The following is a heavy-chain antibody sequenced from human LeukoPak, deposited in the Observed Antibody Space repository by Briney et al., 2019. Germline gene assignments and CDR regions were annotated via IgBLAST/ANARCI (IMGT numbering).Heavy chain of an antibody. CDR2: ISSSSSYI. CDR3: ARDRVVVVPIDYYYGMDV. J-gene: IGHJ6*02. CDR1: EFTFSNYD. Sequence: GGSLRLSCAASEFTFSNYDMNWVRQAPGKGLEWVSSISSSSSYIYYADSVKGRFTIFRDNAENSLYLQMNSLRAEDTAVYYCARDRVVVVPIDYYYGMDVWGQGTTVTVSS. V-gene: IGHV3-21*01. D-gene: IGHD2-15*01.